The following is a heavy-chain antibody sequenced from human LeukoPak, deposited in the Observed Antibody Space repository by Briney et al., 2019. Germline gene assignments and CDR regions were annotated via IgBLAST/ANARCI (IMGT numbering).Heavy chain of an antibody. J-gene: IGHJ4*02. CDR1: GYTFTGYY. CDR3: ASGGGFLEWLSINPDYFDY. Sequence: ASVKVSCKASGYTFTGYYMHWVRQAPGQGLEWMGRINPNSGGTNYAQKFQGRVTMTRDTSISTAYMEVRRLRSDDTAVYYCASGGGFLEWLSINPDYFDYWGQGTLSPSPQ. D-gene: IGHD3-3*01. CDR2: INPNSGGT. V-gene: IGHV1-2*06.